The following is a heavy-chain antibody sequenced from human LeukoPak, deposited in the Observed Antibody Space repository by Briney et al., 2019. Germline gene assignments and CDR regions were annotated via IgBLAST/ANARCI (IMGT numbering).Heavy chain of an antibody. Sequence: SETLSLTCTVSGGSISSDSDYWVWIRQPPGKGLEWVGNFYNGGGTYYNPSLKSRVTISVDTSKNQFSLKLSSVTAADTAVYYCARQLREVRGVITLYYYYYMDIWGKGTTVTVSS. V-gene: IGHV4-39*01. CDR3: ARQLREVRGVITLYYYYYMDI. J-gene: IGHJ6*03. CDR1: GGSISSDSDY. CDR2: FYNGGGT. D-gene: IGHD3-10*01.